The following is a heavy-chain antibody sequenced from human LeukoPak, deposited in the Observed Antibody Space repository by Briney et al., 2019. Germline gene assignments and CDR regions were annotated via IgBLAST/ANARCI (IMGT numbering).Heavy chain of an antibody. CDR3: AREGDYYDTSDYFPLGY. Sequence: ASVKVSCKASGYTFTGYYIDWVRQAPGQGLEWMGWINPNNGGPNYAQTFQGRVTMTRDTSISTAYMELSRLRSDDTAVYYCAREGDYYDTSDYFPLGYWGQGTLVTVSS. CDR1: GYTFTGYY. J-gene: IGHJ4*02. V-gene: IGHV1-2*02. D-gene: IGHD3-22*01. CDR2: INPNNGGP.